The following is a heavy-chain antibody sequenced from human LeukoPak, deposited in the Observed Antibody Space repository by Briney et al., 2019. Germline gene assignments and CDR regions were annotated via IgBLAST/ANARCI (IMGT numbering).Heavy chain of an antibody. CDR1: GFAFSGSA. J-gene: IGHJ4*02. CDR2: ISGRGDKT. Sequence: PGGSLRLSCAASGFAFSGSAMSWVRQAPGKGLEWVSGISGRGDKTYYADSVKGRFTISRGNSKNTLRLQMNSLRDEDTAIYYCAKRVQNNAGPFHCWGQGALASVSS. D-gene: IGHD1-14*01. CDR3: AKRVQNNAGPFHC. V-gene: IGHV3-23*01.